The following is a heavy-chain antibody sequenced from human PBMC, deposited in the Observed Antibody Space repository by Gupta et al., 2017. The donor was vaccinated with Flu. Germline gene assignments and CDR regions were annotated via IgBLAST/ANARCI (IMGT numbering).Heavy chain of an antibody. J-gene: IGHJ4*02. Sequence: QLHLVQSGAEMMQPGASVKVSCKASGYTFSNYGVSWVRQAPGQGLEWMGWITTYNGNTNDAQKFQGRVTVTTDTTTSSAYLEVRSLKSDDTAVYSCARGRMISYDITAYLALDDWGQGTRVTVSA. V-gene: IGHV1-18*01. CDR3: ARGRMISYDITAYLALDD. CDR2: ITTYNGNT. CDR1: GYTFSNYG. D-gene: IGHD3-22*01.